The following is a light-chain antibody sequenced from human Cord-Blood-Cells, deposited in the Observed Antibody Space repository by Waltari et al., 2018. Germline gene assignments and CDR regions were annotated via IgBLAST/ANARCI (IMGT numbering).Light chain of an antibody. CDR1: QSISSW. J-gene: IGKJ4*01. V-gene: IGKV1-5*01. CDR2: DAS. CDR3: QQYNSYSLI. Sequence: DIQMTQSPSTLSASVGDRVTITCRASQSISSWLAWYQQKPGKAPKLLIYDASSLESGVPSRFSGSGSGTEFSLTISSLQPDAFATYYCQQYNSYSLIFGGGTKVES.